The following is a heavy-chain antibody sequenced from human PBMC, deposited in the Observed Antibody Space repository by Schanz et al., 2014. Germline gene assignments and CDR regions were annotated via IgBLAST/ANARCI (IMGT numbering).Heavy chain of an antibody. Sequence: QLQMQESGPGLVKPSETLSLTCSVSGDSISSTSYYWGWIRQPPGKGLEWIGSIYYSGSTYYNASLKSRVTISDHTSKTNFPLKLNSVTAADSAVYYCARHFAEDGYNPATFQYWGQGTLVTVSS. V-gene: IGHV4-39*01. CDR3: ARHFAEDGYNPATFQY. D-gene: IGHD5-12*01. CDR2: IYYSGST. CDR1: GDSISSTSYY. J-gene: IGHJ4*02.